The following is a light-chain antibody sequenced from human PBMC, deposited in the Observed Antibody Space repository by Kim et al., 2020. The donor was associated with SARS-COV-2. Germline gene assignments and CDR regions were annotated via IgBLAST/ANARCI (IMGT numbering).Light chain of an antibody. J-gene: IGKJ4*01. CDR2: DAS. Sequence: EIVLTQSPATLSLSPGEGATLSCRASQNIRSYLAWYQQRPGQAPRLLIYDASTRVTGVPARFSGSGSGTDFTLTISSLEPEDFAVYYCQQRNTWPSFGGGTKVDIK. V-gene: IGKV3-11*01. CDR3: QQRNTWPS. CDR1: QNIRSY.